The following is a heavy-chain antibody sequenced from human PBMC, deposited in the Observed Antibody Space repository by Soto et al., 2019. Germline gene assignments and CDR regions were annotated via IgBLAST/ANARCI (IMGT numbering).Heavy chain of an antibody. J-gene: IGHJ2*01. CDR3: ARKVLGSASRPDWWYFDL. V-gene: IGHV3-23*01. D-gene: IGHD3-16*01. Sequence: EVQLLESGGGLVQPGGSLRLSCVGSGFTFINYAMNWVRQTPGKGLEWVSGISGGGHRTFDADSVKGRFTISRDNSKNTVNLQMNSLRADDTAVYYCARKVLGSASRPDWWYFDLWGRGTLVTVSS. CDR1: GFTFINYA. CDR2: ISGGGHRT.